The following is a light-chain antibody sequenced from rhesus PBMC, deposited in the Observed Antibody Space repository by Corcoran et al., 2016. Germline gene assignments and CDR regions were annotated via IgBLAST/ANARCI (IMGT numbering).Light chain of an antibody. CDR3: QHYYSTPLT. V-gene: IGKV1-25*01. Sequence: DIQMTQSPSSLSASVGDRVTITCRASQGITNDLSWYQQKPGETPKLLIFEASSLQSGIPSRFSGSGLCTDFTLTISSLQPEDFATYYCQHYYSTPLTFGGGTKVEIK. CDR1: QGITND. CDR2: EAS. J-gene: IGKJ4*01.